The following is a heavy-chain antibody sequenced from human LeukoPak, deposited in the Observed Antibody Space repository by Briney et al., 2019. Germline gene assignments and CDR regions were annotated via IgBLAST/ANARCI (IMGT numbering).Heavy chain of an antibody. J-gene: IGHJ3*02. CDR2: INSDGSST. Sequence: GGSLRLSCAASGFTFSSYWMHWVRQAPEKGLVWVSRINSDGSSTSYADSVKGRFTISRDNAKNTLYLQMNSLRAEDTAVYYCAREGGAPVLRYFDWIYAFDIWGQGTMVTVSS. CDR3: AREGGAPVLRYFDWIYAFDI. V-gene: IGHV3-74*01. CDR1: GFTFSSYW. D-gene: IGHD3-9*01.